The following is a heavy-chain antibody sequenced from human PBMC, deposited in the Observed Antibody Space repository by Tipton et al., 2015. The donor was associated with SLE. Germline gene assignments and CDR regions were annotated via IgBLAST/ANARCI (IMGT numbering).Heavy chain of an antibody. D-gene: IGHD1-26*01. CDR1: DGSFSGYY. CDR3: AREGGGPDY. CDR2: INHSGST. J-gene: IGHJ4*02. Sequence: TLSLTCSVYDGSFSGYYWTWIRQSPGKGLEWIGEINHSGSTNYNPSLKSRVTISIDTSKNQFSLKLRSVTAADTAIYYCAREGGGPDYWGQGTLVTVSS. V-gene: IGHV4-34*01.